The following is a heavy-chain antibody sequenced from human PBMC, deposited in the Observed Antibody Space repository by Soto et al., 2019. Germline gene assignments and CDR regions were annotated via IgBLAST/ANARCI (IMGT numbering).Heavy chain of an antibody. CDR1: GFTVSSNY. CDR2: IYSGGST. V-gene: IGHV3-53*01. D-gene: IGHD3-3*01. J-gene: IGHJ5*02. CDR3: ARIRFLETFFDP. Sequence: EVQLVESGGGLIQPGESLRLSCAASGFTVSSNYMSWVRQAPGKGLEWVSVIYSGGSTYYADSVKGRFTISRDNSKNTLYLQMNSLRAEDTAVYYCARIRFLETFFDPWGQGTLVTVSS.